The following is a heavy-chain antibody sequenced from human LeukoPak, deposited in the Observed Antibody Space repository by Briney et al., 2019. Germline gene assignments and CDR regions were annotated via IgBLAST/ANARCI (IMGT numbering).Heavy chain of an antibody. Sequence: GGSLRLPCAASGFTFDSYAMTWVRQVPGKGLEWVSGISSSGGSTYYEDSVKGRFTISRDKSKNTLYLQMNSLRAEDTAVYYCATSMVRGVINPYWGQGTLVTVSS. CDR1: GFTFDSYA. D-gene: IGHD3-10*01. CDR2: ISSSGGST. CDR3: ATSMVRGVINPY. J-gene: IGHJ4*02. V-gene: IGHV3-23*01.